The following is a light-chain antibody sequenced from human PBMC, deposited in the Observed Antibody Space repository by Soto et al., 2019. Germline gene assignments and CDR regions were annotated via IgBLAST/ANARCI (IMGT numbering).Light chain of an antibody. V-gene: IGLV2-14*01. J-gene: IGLJ2*01. CDR2: EVS. Sequence: QSALTQPASVSGSPGQSITISCTGANTDVGSYNYVSWYQHHPGKAPKLIIYEVSNRPSGVSNRFSGSKSGSTASLTVSGLQAADEAVYYCSSYTRSSGSVIFGGGTKLTVL. CDR3: SSYTRSSGSVI. CDR1: NTDVGSYNY.